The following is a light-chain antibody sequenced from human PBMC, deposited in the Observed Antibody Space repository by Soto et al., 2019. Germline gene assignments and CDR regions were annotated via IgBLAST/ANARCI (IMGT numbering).Light chain of an antibody. V-gene: IGKV1-39*01. J-gene: IGKJ4*01. CDR3: QQSYSTLVLT. CDR2: AAS. Sequence: IQMTQSPSSLSASVGDRVTITCRASQGVDSDLSWYQQKPGKAPKLLIYAASSLHSGVPTRFRGSGSGTQFPLTISSLQPEDVATYYCQQSYSTLVLTFGGGTKVELK. CDR1: QGVDSD.